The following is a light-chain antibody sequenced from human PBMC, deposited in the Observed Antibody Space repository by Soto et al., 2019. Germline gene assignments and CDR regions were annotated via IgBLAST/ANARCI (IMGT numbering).Light chain of an antibody. Sequence: EIVLTQSPATLSLSPGERATLSCRASQSVSSYLAWYQQKPGQAPRLLIYDASNRATGIPARFSGSGSGTDFTLTISSLEPEDFAVYYCPQRSNWPPITFGQGTRLE. CDR3: PQRSNWPPIT. CDR2: DAS. CDR1: QSVSSY. J-gene: IGKJ5*01. V-gene: IGKV3-11*01.